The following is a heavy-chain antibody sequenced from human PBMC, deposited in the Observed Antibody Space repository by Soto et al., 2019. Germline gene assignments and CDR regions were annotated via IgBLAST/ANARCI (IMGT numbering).Heavy chain of an antibody. J-gene: IGHJ3*02. Sequence: EVQLLESGGGLVQPGGSLRLSCAASGFTFSSYAMSWVRQAPGRGLEWVSSITDSGGSSFYAAAVEGRFAISRDNYKNTLYLQMNSLRAEDTAVYYCAEDLSTGVTRGAFDIWGQGTTVTVSS. V-gene: IGHV3-23*01. CDR2: ITDSGGSS. D-gene: IGHD4-17*01. CDR3: AEDLSTGVTRGAFDI. CDR1: GFTFSSYA.